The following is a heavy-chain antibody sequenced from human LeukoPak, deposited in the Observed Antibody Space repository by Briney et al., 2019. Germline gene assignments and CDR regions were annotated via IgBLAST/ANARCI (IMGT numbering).Heavy chain of an antibody. CDR2: IYYSGST. V-gene: IGHV4-39*07. CDR1: GGSISSRTYY. CDR3: AGDAEIATTHEYFQH. D-gene: IGHD5-24*01. Sequence: PSETLSLTCSVSGGSISSRTYYWGWIRQPPGKGLEWIGSIYYSGSTNYNPSLKSRVTISVDTSKNQFSLKLSSVTAADTAVYYCAGDAEIATTHEYFQHWGQGTLVTVSS. J-gene: IGHJ1*01.